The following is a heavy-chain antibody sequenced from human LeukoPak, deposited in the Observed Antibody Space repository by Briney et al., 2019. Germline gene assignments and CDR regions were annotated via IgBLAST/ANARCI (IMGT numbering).Heavy chain of an antibody. CDR2: IYYTGST. CDR3: ARVYQSAEYYFDY. Sequence: SETLSLTCTVSGGSIDSYYWSWIRQPPGKGLEWIGYIYYTGSTEYHPSLKSRVTISLDTSKNQFSLKLTSVTAADTAVYYCARVYQSAEYYFDYWGQGNLVSASS. CDR1: GGSIDSYY. V-gene: IGHV4-59*01. J-gene: IGHJ4*02. D-gene: IGHD2-2*01.